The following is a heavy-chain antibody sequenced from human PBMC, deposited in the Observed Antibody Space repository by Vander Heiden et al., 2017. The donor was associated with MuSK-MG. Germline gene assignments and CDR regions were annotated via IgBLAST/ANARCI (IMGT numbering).Heavy chain of an antibody. D-gene: IGHD2-2*01. CDR2: IIPILGIA. V-gene: IGHV1-69*04. CDR1: GATFSSYA. CDR3: AIAVRVGSTDYWYFDL. Sequence: QVQLVQSGAEVKKPGSSVKVSCKASGATFSSYAISWVRQAPGQGLEWMERIIPILGIANYAQNFQCRVTITADKSTSTAYMGLSSLSSQETALYYCAIAVRVGSTDYWYFDLWGRGTLVTVSS. J-gene: IGHJ2*01.